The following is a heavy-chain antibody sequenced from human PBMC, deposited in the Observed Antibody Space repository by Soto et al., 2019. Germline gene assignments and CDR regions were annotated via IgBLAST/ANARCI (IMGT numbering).Heavy chain of an antibody. CDR2: MNPNSGNT. J-gene: IGHJ5*02. D-gene: IGHD4-17*01. V-gene: IGHV1-8*01. CDR3: ARGVKYGAYSRWFDP. Sequence: QVQLVQSGAVVKKPGASVKVSCKASGYTFTSYDINWVRQATGQGLEYLGWMNPNSGNTGYVQKFQGRVTMTWDSSITTAYMELSSLRSEDTAVYFCARGVKYGAYSRWFDPWGQGTLVTVSS. CDR1: GYTFTSYD.